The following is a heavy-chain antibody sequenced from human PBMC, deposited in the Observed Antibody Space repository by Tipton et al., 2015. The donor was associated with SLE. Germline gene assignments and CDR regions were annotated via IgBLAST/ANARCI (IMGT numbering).Heavy chain of an antibody. CDR1: GFTFSDYA. Sequence: GSLRLSCEAYGFTFSDYAMSWVRQAPGKGPEWVSGISRRSGDHTYYADSVKGRFTISRDNSKNTLYLQMNSLRAEDTAVYYCAKDESSGWLGGYWGQGTLVTVSS. V-gene: IGHV3-23*01. CDR2: ISRRSGDHT. CDR3: AKDESSGWLGGY. J-gene: IGHJ4*02. D-gene: IGHD6-19*01.